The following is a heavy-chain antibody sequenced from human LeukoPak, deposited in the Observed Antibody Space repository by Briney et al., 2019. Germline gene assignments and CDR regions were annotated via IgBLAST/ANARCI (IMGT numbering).Heavy chain of an antibody. CDR1: GSNFPKSW. CDR3: ARPDYFASHD. CDR2: IYPDDSRT. D-gene: IGHD2/OR15-2a*01. Sequence: GESLKISCQASGSNFPKSWIGWVRQLPGKGLEWMAIIYPDDSRTKYSPSFQGQVTISVDRSINTAYLQWSSLRASDTAMYYCARPDYFASHDWGQGTLVTVSS. J-gene: IGHJ4*02. V-gene: IGHV5-51*01.